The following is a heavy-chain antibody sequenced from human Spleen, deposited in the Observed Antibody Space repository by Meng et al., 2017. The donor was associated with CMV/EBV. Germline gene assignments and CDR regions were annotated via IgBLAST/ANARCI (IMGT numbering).Heavy chain of an antibody. CDR1: SISSSSYS. CDR2: IYYSGST. Sequence: SISSSSYSWGWIRQPPGKGLEWIGSIYYSGSTYYNPSLKSRVTISVDTSKNQFSLKLSSVTAADTAVYYCARDQLTRVAARADPFDYWGQGTLVTVSS. V-gene: IGHV4-39*07. CDR3: ARDQLTRVAARADPFDY. J-gene: IGHJ4*02. D-gene: IGHD6-6*01.